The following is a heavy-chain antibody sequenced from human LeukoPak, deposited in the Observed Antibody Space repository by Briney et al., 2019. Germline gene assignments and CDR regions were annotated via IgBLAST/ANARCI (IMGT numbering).Heavy chain of an antibody. CDR1: GYTFTGYY. CDR3: ARDCSGGSCDLNYNDY. J-gene: IGHJ4*02. D-gene: IGHD2-15*01. V-gene: IGHV1-2*02. Sequence: ASVKVSCKASGYTFTGYYMHWVRQAPGQGLEWMGWINPNSGGTNYAQKFQGRVTMTRDTSISTAYMELSRLRSDDTAVYYCARDCSGGSCDLNYNDYWGQGTLVTVSS. CDR2: INPNSGGT.